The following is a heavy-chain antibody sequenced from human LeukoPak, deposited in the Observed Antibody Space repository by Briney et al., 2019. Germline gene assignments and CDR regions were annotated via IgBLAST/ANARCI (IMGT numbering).Heavy chain of an antibody. CDR1: GFTFSAYW. V-gene: IGHV3-7*01. J-gene: IGHJ4*02. CDR2: INQDGSEK. CDR3: AKDPGYYGSGSYLN. Sequence: EGSLRLSCVASGFTFSAYWMTWVRQAPGKGLEWVANINQDGSEKYYVESVKGRFTISRDNAKNSLYLQMNSLRAEDSAVYYCAKDPGYYGSGSYLNWGQGTLVTVSS. D-gene: IGHD3-10*01.